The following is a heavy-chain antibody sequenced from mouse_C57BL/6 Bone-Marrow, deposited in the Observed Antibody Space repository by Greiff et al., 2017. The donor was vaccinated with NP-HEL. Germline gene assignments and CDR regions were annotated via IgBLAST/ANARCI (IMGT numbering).Heavy chain of an antibody. CDR3: VDCYYGYAMDY. Sequence: VQLKQSGPELVKPGASVKISCKASGYSFTDYNMNWVKQSNGKSLEWIGVINPNYGTHSYNQKFKGKATLTVAQSSSTAYMQLNSLTSEDSAVYYCVDCYYGYAMDYWGQGTSVTVSA. D-gene: IGHD2-3*01. V-gene: IGHV1-39*01. CDR1: GYSFTDYN. J-gene: IGHJ4*01. CDR2: INPNYGTH.